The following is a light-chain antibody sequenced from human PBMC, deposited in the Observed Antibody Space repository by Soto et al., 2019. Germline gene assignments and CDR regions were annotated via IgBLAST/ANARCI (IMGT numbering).Light chain of an antibody. CDR2: GNR. CDR1: SSNLGAGYD. J-gene: IGLJ3*02. V-gene: IGLV1-40*01. Sequence: QSVLTQPPSVSGAPGQRVTISCTGNSSNLGAGYDVHWYQQLPGAAPKLVIFGNRNRPSGVPERFSGSKSGNTASLTISGLQAEDEADYYCSSFTGDNTHVFGGGTKLTVL. CDR3: SSFTGDNTHV.